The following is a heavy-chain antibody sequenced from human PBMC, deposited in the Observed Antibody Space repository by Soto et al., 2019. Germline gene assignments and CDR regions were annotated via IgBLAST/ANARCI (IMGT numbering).Heavy chain of an antibody. CDR2: IRADGSGT. V-gene: IGHV3-74*01. CDR3: ARDRAYSYAD. D-gene: IGHD5-18*01. J-gene: IGHJ4*02. Sequence: GGSLRLSCAGPGFTLSGYWIHWVRQAPGKGLVWVSRIRADGSGTTYADSVRGRFTISRDNAKNTVFLQMNSLRAEDTAVYYCARDRAYSYADWGLGTLVTVSS. CDR1: GFTLSGYW.